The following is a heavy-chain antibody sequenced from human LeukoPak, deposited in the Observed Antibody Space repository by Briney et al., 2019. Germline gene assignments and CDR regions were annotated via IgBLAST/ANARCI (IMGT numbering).Heavy chain of an antibody. J-gene: IGHJ6*02. D-gene: IGHD3-10*01. Sequence: PGGSLRLSCAASGFTFSSNSMNWVRQAPGKGLEWVSSISSSSSYIYYADSVKGRFTISRDNAKNSLYLQMNSLRAEDTAVYYCARDSVRGGRYGMDLWGQGTTVTVSS. CDR1: GFTFSSNS. V-gene: IGHV3-21*01. CDR3: ARDSVRGGRYGMDL. CDR2: ISSSSSYI.